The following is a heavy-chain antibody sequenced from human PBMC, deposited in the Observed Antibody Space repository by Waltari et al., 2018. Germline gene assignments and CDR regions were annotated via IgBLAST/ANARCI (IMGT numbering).Heavy chain of an antibody. CDR1: GYTFTSYD. J-gene: IGHJ6*02. D-gene: IGHD6-6*01. V-gene: IGHV1-8*03. CDR3: ARTYASLYSSSSPYYYGMDV. CDR2: MNPNRGKT. Sequence: QVQLVQSGAEVKKPGASVKVSCKASGYTFTSYDINWVRQATGQGLEWMGWMNPNRGKTGDAQKFQGRVTITRNTAISTADMELSSLRSEDTAGYYCARTYASLYSSSSPYYYGMDVWGQGTTVTVSS.